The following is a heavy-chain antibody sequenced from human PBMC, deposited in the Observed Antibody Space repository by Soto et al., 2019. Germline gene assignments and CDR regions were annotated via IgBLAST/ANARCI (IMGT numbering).Heavy chain of an antibody. CDR1: TFDLSHYA. CDR2: LSFDGSEK. D-gene: IGHD3-22*01. CDR3: ARDHTMTVSATRRTFVSPRQNEYTHYYGMDV. Sequence: QLVQSGGGVVQPGGSLRLTCAASTFDLSHYAIHWVRQAPGKGLEWVALLSFDGSEKFFIDSVKGRFTISRDSSTTRVFVHMNSLRGDATAVYFCARDHTMTVSATRRTFVSPRQNEYTHYYGMDVWGQGATVSVSS. V-gene: IGHV3-30*04. J-gene: IGHJ6*02.